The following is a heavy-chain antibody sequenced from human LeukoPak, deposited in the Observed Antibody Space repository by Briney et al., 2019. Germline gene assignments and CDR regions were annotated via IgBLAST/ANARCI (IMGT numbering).Heavy chain of an antibody. Sequence: ASAKVSCTDSDRNFSSYAISWVRQANAQGLECMGGIIPIFGTANYAQKFQGRVTITADESTSTAYMELSSLRSEDAAVYYCARGRLPGYCSGGSCRATGAFDIWGQGTMVTVSS. V-gene: IGHV1-69*13. D-gene: IGHD2-15*01. CDR2: IIPIFGTA. J-gene: IGHJ3*02. CDR3: ARGRLPGYCSGGSCRATGAFDI. CDR1: DRNFSSYA.